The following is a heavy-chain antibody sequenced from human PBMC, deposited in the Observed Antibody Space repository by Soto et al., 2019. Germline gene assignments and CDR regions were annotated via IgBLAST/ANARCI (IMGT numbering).Heavy chain of an antibody. J-gene: IGHJ6*02. Sequence: SETLSLTCTVSGGSISSYYWSWIRQPPGKGLEWIGYIYYSGKTYYNPSLKSRVTISVDTSKNQFSLKLSSVTAADTAVYYCARHGDLGYCSGGSCPPYYYYGMDVWGQGTTVTVSS. V-gene: IGHV4-59*08. CDR3: ARHGDLGYCSGGSCPPYYYYGMDV. D-gene: IGHD2-15*01. CDR2: IYYSGKT. CDR1: GGSISSYY.